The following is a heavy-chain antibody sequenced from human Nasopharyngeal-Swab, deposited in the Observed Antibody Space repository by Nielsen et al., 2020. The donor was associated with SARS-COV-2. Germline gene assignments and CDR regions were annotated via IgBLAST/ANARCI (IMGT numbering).Heavy chain of an antibody. J-gene: IGHJ4*02. D-gene: IGHD6-19*01. CDR3: AHRLIAVAGAYFDC. Sequence: SGLTLAQPTQICTLTCTFSGFSLSTSGVGGGGIRQRPGKALEWLALIYWDDDKRYSPSLKSRLTITKDTSKNQVVLTMTNMDPVDTATYYCAHRLIAVAGAYFDCWGQGTLVTVSS. CDR1: GFSLSTSGVG. CDR2: IYWDDDK. V-gene: IGHV2-5*02.